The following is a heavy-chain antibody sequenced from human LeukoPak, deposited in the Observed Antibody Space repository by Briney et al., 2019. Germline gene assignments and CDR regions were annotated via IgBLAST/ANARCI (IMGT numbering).Heavy chain of an antibody. V-gene: IGHV3-23*01. J-gene: IGHJ6*04. CDR1: GFSFSSYA. D-gene: IGHD2-8*01. Sequence: GEALRLSCAASGFSFSSYAMNWVRQAPGRGLEWGSAISSGGVSSYYADSVKGRFPISRHNSKNTLYLPMDSLRAEDSSIYYCANLPGKGMPNVLDVWGKGTTVTVSS. CDR3: ANLPGKGMPNVLDV. CDR2: ISSGGVSS.